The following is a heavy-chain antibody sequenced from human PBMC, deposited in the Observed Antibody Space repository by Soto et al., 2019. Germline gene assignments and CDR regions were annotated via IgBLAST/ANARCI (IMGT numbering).Heavy chain of an antibody. CDR3: AHGTYGGSGYYWDS. D-gene: IGHD6-19*01. Sequence: GLDLEWLALIYWDGGERYSPSLKSRLTVTKDTSINHVVLTLTNVDPVDTGTYFCAHGTYGGSGYYWDSWGQGTRVTVSS. V-gene: IGHV2-5*02. CDR2: IYWDGGE. J-gene: IGHJ4*02.